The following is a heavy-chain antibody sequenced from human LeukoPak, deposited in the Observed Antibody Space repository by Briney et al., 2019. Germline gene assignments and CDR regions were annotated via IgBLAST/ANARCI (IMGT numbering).Heavy chain of an antibody. Sequence: ASVKVSCKASGYTFTSYAMNWVRQAPGQGLEWMGWINTNTGNPTYAQGFTGRFVFSLDTSVSTAYLQISSLKAEDTAVYYCARVHYGDYETVAFDIWGQGTMVTVSS. CDR3: ARVHYGDYETVAFDI. CDR2: INTNTGNP. D-gene: IGHD4-17*01. J-gene: IGHJ3*02. CDR1: GYTFTSYA. V-gene: IGHV7-4-1*02.